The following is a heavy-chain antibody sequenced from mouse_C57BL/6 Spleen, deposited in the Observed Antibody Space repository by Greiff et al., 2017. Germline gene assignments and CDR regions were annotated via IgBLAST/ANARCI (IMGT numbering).Heavy chain of an antibody. D-gene: IGHD1-1*01. CDR1: GYTFTDYY. V-gene: IGHV1-84*01. Sequence: VQRVESGPELVKPGASVKISCKASGYTFTDYYINWVKQRPGQGLEWIGWIYPGSGNTKYNEKFKGKATLTVDKSSSTAYMQLSSLTSEDSAVYFCARPTLYYGSIFDYWGQGTTLTVSS. J-gene: IGHJ2*01. CDR3: ARPTLYYGSIFDY. CDR2: IYPGSGNT.